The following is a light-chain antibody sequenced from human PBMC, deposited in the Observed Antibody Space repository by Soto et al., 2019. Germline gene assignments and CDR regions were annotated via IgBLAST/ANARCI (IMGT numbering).Light chain of an antibody. CDR2: RAS. CDR1: QSVSSY. CDR3: PQSYSTPIT. J-gene: IGKJ5*01. V-gene: IGKV1-39*01. Sequence: DIQMTQSPSSLSASVGDRVTITCRASQSVSSYLHWYQQKPGKAPKLLIYRASNLQSGVPSRFSGSGSGTDFTLTISTLQPEDFATYSCPQSYSTPITFGQGTRLEIK.